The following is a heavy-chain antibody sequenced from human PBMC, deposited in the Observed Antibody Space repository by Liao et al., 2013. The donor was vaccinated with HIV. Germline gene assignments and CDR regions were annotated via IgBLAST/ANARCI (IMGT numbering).Heavy chain of an antibody. V-gene: IGHV4-61*02. D-gene: IGHD4-17*01. CDR1: GGSISSGSYY. J-gene: IGHJ4*02. CDR2: IYTSGST. CDR3: ARVGSTVTYLDY. Sequence: QVQLQESGPGLVKPSQTLSLSCTVSGGSISSGSYYWSWIRQPAGKGLEWIGRIYTSGSTKYNPSLKSRVTISVDTSKNQFSLNLSSVTAADTAVYYCARVGSTVTYLDYWGQGTLVTVSS.